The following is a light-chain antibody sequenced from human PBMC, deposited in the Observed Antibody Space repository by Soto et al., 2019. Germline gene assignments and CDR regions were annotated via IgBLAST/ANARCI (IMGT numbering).Light chain of an antibody. CDR3: QQCYSTPYT. CDR2: WAS. Sequence: DIVMTQSPDSLAVSLGERATINCKSSQSVLSTSNNRNYLAWYQQKPGQPPKLLCYWASTRESGVPDRFSGSGSGTDFALTISSLQAEDVAVYYCQQCYSTPYTFGQGTNLEIK. J-gene: IGKJ2*01. CDR1: QSVLSTSNNRNY. V-gene: IGKV4-1*01.